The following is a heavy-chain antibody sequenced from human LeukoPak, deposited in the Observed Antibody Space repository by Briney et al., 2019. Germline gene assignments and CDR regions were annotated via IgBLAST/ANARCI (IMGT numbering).Heavy chain of an antibody. CDR1: GGSISSGGYS. CDR2: IYHSGST. Sequence: SETLSLTCAVSGGSISSGGYSWSWIRQPPGKGLEWIGYIYHSGSTYYNPSLKSRVTISVDTSKNQFSLKLSSVTAADTAVYYCARDVVPYGDYGPLFDYWGQGTLVTVSS. CDR3: ARDVVPYGDYGPLFDY. J-gene: IGHJ4*02. V-gene: IGHV4-30-2*01. D-gene: IGHD4-17*01.